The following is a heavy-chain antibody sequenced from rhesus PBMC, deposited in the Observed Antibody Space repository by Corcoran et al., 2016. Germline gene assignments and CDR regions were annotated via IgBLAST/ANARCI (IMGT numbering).Heavy chain of an antibody. CDR2: IWHDGSNK. J-gene: IGHJ4*01. D-gene: IGHD6-31*01. V-gene: IGHV3-54*02. Sequence: EVQLVESGGGLVQPGGSLRLSCAASGFTFSSYGMHRVRQAPGKGLEWVAVIWHDGSNKYYADSVKDRVTISRDNSKNMLYLQVNNLRVEDMAVYYCVKDYSSGWYYFDYWGQGVLVTVSS. CDR3: VKDYSSGWYYFDY. CDR1: GFTFSSYG.